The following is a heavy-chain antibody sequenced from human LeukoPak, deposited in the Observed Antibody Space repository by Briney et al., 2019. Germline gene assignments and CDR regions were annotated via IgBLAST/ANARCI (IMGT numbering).Heavy chain of an antibody. CDR2: ISSDGGRK. J-gene: IGHJ4*02. V-gene: IGHV3-64*02. D-gene: IGHD1-20*01. Sequence: GGSLRLSCAASGFTFSSYAMHWVREAPGKGLEFVSHISSDGGRKYYADSVKGRFIISRDNSKSTLYLQMNSLRVEDSAVYYCAKTGNYNWNGFDYWGQGTLVTVSS. CDR3: AKTGNYNWNGFDY. CDR1: GFTFSSYA.